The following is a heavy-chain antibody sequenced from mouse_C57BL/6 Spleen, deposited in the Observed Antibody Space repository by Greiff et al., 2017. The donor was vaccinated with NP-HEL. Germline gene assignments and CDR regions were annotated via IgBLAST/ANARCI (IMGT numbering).Heavy chain of an antibody. CDR1: GFTFSDYY. J-gene: IGHJ1*03. D-gene: IGHD2-1*01. V-gene: IGHV5-16*01. CDR3: ARDLLEGYFDV. CDR2: INYDGSST. Sequence: EVNVVESEGGLVQPGSSMKLSCTASGFTFSDYYMAWVRQVPEKGLEWVANINYDGSSTYYLDSLKSRFIISRDNAKNILYLQMSSLKSEDTATYYCARDLLEGYFDVWGTGTTVTVSS.